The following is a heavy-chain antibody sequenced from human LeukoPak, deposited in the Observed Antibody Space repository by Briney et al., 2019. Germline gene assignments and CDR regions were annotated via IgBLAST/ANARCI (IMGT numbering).Heavy chain of an antibody. CDR3: ARVFSSSSYWFDP. J-gene: IGHJ5*02. V-gene: IGHV3-11*01. CDR2: ISSSGSTI. D-gene: IGHD6-6*01. CDR1: GFTFSDYY. Sequence: GRSLRLSCAASGFTFSDYYMSWIRQAPGKGLEWVSYISSSGSTIYYADSVKGRFTISRDNAKNSLYLQMNSLRAEDTAVYYCARVFSSSSYWFDPWGQGTLVTVSS.